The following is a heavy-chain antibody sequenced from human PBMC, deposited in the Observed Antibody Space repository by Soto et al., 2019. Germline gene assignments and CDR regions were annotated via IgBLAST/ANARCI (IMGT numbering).Heavy chain of an antibody. Sequence: ASVKVSCKASGYTFTSYGISWVRQAPGQGLEWMGWISAYNGNTNYAQELQGRVTMTTDTSTSTAYMELRSLRSDDTAVYYCARDSGPMVRGVIIIGTGGMDVWGQGTTVTVSS. J-gene: IGHJ6*02. CDR1: GYTFTSYG. D-gene: IGHD3-10*01. CDR3: ARDSGPMVRGVIIIGTGGMDV. V-gene: IGHV1-18*04. CDR2: ISAYNGNT.